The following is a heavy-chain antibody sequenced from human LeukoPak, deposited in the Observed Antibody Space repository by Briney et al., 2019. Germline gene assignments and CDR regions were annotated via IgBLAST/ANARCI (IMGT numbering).Heavy chain of an antibody. V-gene: IGHV1-69*04. CDR3: ARVSGQWLVPGWFDP. Sequence: GSSVKVSCKACLGTFSSYSISWVRQAPGHAREWMGRIIPILGIANYAQKFQVRVTITADKSTSTAYMELSSLRSEDTAVYYCARVSGQWLVPGWFDPWGQGTLVTVSS. CDR2: IIPILGIA. CDR1: LGTFSSYS. J-gene: IGHJ5*02. D-gene: IGHD6-19*01.